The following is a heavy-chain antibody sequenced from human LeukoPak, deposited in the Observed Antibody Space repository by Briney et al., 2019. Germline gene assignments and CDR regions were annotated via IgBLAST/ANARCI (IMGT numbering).Heavy chain of an antibody. CDR2: IYYSGST. D-gene: IGHD3-22*01. J-gene: IGHJ4*02. CDR3: ARRGPNYYDSSGPDY. Sequence: SETLSLTCTVSGGSISSSSYYWGWIRQPPGKGLEWTGSIYYSGSTYYNPSLKSRVTISVDTSKNQFSLKLSSVTAADTAVYYCARRGPNYYDSSGPDYWGQGTLVTVSS. V-gene: IGHV4-39*01. CDR1: GGSISSSSYY.